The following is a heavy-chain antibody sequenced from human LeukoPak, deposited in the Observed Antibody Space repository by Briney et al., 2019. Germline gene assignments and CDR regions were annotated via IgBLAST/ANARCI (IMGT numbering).Heavy chain of an antibody. CDR1: GGTFSSYA. Sequence: SVKVSCKASGGTFSSYAISWVRQAPGQGLEWMGGIIPIFGTANYAQKFQGRVTMTTDTATSTAYMELRSLRSDDTAVYYCGRDPPVTLQYYYYYMDVWGKGTTVTVS. D-gene: IGHD5-24*01. CDR3: GRDPPVTLQYYYYYMDV. V-gene: IGHV1-69*05. J-gene: IGHJ6*03. CDR2: IIPIFGTA.